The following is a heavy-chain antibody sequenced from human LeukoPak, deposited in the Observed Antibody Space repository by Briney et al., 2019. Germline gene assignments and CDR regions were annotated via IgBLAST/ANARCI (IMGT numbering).Heavy chain of an antibody. CDR1: GFIFRNYG. CDR3: ARDSRGGWSGYFDL. V-gene: IGHV3-33*07. Sequence: GGSLRLSCAASGFIFRNYGMYWVRQAPGKGLEWVAVIWHDGSAEFYADSVKGRFSISRDDSKNTVYLLMNSLRVEDTALYYCARDSRGGWSGYFDLWGQGIVVTVSS. J-gene: IGHJ4*02. D-gene: IGHD6-19*01. CDR2: IWHDGSAE.